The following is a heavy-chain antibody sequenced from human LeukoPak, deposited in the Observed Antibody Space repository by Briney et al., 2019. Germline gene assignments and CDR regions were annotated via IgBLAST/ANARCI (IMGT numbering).Heavy chain of an antibody. CDR2: INHSGST. CDR3: ARSPHGSGSYYKRRYYFDY. D-gene: IGHD3-10*01. CDR1: GGSFSGYY. V-gene: IGHV4-34*01. Sequence: PSETLSLTCAVYGGSFSGYYWSWIRQPPGKGLEWIGEINHSGSTNYNPSLKSRVTISVDTSKNQFSLKLSYVTAADTAVYYCARSPHGSGSYYKRRYYFDYWGQGTLVTVSS. J-gene: IGHJ4*02.